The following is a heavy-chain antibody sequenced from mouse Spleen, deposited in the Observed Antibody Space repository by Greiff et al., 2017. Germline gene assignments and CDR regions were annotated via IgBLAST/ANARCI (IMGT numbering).Heavy chain of an antibody. D-gene: IGHD2-4*01. CDR1: GFTFSSYA. Sequence: EVKLVESGGGLVKRGGSLKLSCAASGFTFSSYAMSWVRQTPEKRLEWVATISSGGGNTYYPDSVKGRFTISRDNAKNTLYLQMSSLKSEDTAMYYCARQDDYGYWYFDVWGAGTTVTVSS. J-gene: IGHJ1*01. CDR3: ARQDDYGYWYFDV. V-gene: IGHV5-9*04. CDR2: ISSGGGNT.